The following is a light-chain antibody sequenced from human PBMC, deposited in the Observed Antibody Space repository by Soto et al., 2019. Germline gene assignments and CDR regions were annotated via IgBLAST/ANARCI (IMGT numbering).Light chain of an antibody. V-gene: IGLV2-8*01. CDR3: SSYVGSNTFV. Sequence: QSVLTQPPSASGSPGQSVTISCTGTSSDVGGYNYVSWYQQHPGKAPKLMIYDASKRPSGVPDRFSGSKSGNTASLTVSGLQAEDEADYYCSSYVGSNTFVFGTGTKVTVL. CDR2: DAS. CDR1: SSDVGGYNY. J-gene: IGLJ1*01.